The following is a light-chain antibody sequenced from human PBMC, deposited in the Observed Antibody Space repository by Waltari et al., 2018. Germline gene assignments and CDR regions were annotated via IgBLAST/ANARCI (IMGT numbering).Light chain of an antibody. CDR3: QSYDTSLSVV. J-gene: IGLJ2*01. Sequence: QPVLTQPPSVSGAPGQRVTIPCTGGGSNIGAGYDVHWYRQLPGKAPELLIYGVNNRPSGVPDRFFGSLSGTSASLAITGLQAEDEADYYCQSYDTSLSVVFGGGTKLTV. CDR1: GSNIGAGYD. V-gene: IGLV1-40*01. CDR2: GVN.